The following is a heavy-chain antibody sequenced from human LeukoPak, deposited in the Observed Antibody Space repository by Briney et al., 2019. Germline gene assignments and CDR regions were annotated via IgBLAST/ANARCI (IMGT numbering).Heavy chain of an antibody. D-gene: IGHD1-26*01. V-gene: IGHV1-24*01. Sequence: ASVKVSCKVSGYTLTELSMHWVRQAPGKGLEWMGGFDPEDGETIYAQKFQGRVTMTEDTSTDTAYMELSSLRSEDTAVYYCATWSGSYFEGDLDYWGRGTLVTVSS. J-gene: IGHJ4*02. CDR1: GYTLTELS. CDR2: FDPEDGET. CDR3: ATWSGSYFEGDLDY.